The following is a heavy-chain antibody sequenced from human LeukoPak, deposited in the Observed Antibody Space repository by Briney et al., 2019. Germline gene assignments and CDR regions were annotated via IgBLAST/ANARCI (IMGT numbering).Heavy chain of an antibody. CDR2: IYYSGST. J-gene: IGHJ4*02. CDR3: ARHPSDGYDFFDY. Sequence: PSETLSLTCTVSGGSISSYYWGWIRQPPGKGLEWIGYIYYSGSTNYNPSLKSRVTISVDTSKNQFSLKLSSVTAADTAVYYCARHPSDGYDFFDYWGQGTLVTVSS. V-gene: IGHV4-59*08. D-gene: IGHD5-12*01. CDR1: GGSISSYY.